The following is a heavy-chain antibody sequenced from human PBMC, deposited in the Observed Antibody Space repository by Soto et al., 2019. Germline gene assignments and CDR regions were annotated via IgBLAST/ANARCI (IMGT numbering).Heavy chain of an antibody. D-gene: IGHD6-13*01. CDR2: ISYDGSNK. J-gene: IGHJ4*02. CDR3: AKEANIAAALDY. CDR1: GFTFSSYG. Sequence: GGSLRLSCAASGFTFSSYGMHWVRQAPGKGLEWVAVISYDGSNKYYADSVKGRFTISRDNSKNTLYLQMNSLRAEDTAVYYCAKEANIAAALDYWGQGTLVTVSS. V-gene: IGHV3-30*18.